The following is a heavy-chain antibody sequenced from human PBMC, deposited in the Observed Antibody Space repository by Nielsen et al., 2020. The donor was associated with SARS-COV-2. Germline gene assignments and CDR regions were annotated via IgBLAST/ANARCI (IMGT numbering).Heavy chain of an antibody. V-gene: IGHV4-61*02. J-gene: IGHJ4*02. CDR3: AAYYSSSWGY. D-gene: IGHD6-13*01. Sequence: SETLSLTCSVSGASISSGDYYWTWIRQPAGKGLEWIGRIFTSGHTNYNPSLKGRVTISLDTSKNHFSLNLSSVTAADTAVYYCAAYYSSSWGYWGQGTLVTVSS. CDR2: IFTSGHT. CDR1: GASISSGDYY.